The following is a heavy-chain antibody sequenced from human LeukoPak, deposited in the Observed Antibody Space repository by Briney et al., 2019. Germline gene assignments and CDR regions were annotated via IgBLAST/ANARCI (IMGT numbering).Heavy chain of an antibody. Sequence: PGRSLRLSCAASGFTFSSNSKHWVCHAQRQGLEWESVISYDGSNKYYADSAKGRFTISRDNSKNTLYLQMNSLRAEDTAVYYCAKDFRFGGDFYYYYGMDVWAKGPRSPSP. J-gene: IGHJ6*02. CDR2: ISYDGSNK. CDR3: AKDFRFGGDFYYYYGMDV. CDR1: GFTFSSNS. D-gene: IGHD3-10*01. V-gene: IGHV3-30*18.